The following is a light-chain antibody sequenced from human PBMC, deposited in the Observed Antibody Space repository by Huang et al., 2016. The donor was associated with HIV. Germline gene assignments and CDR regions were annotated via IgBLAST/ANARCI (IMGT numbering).Light chain of an antibody. V-gene: IGKV1-NL1*01. Sequence: DIQMTQSTSSLSASVGDSVTITCRASQGITNSLTWYQQKPGKAPKLLLYASSRLESGVPSRVSGSGSGTDYTLTISSLQPEDFATYYCQQYYSTSLTFGGGTKVEIK. CDR3: QQYYSTSLT. J-gene: IGKJ4*01. CDR2: ASS. CDR1: QGITNS.